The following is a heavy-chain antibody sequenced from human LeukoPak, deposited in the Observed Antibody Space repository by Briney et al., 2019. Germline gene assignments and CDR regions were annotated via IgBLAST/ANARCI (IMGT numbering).Heavy chain of an antibody. V-gene: IGHV3-30-3*01. J-gene: IGHJ4*02. Sequence: GGSLRLSCAASGFTFGSYAMHWVRQAPGKGLEWVAVISYDGSNKYYADSVKGRFTISRDNSKNTLYLQMNSLRAEDTAVYYCARDDWEYSSGYSPMDYWGQGTLVTVSS. D-gene: IGHD3-22*01. CDR1: GFTFGSYA. CDR3: ARDDWEYSSGYSPMDY. CDR2: ISYDGSNK.